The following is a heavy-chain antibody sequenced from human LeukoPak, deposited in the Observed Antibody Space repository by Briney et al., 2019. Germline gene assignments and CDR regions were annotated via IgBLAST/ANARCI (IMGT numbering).Heavy chain of an antibody. CDR3: ARDLGGTVGATGYFQH. Sequence: ASVKVSCKASGGTFSSYAISWVRQAPGQGLEWMGRIIPIFGTANYAQKFQGRVTITTDESTSTAYMELSSLRSEDTAVYYCARDLGGTVGATGYFQHWGQGTLVTVSS. J-gene: IGHJ1*01. CDR2: IIPIFGTA. V-gene: IGHV1-69*05. CDR1: GGTFSSYA. D-gene: IGHD1-26*01.